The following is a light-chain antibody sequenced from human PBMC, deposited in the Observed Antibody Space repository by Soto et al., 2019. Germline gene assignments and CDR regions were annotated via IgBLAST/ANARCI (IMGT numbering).Light chain of an antibody. V-gene: IGLV2-23*02. J-gene: IGLJ2*01. Sequence: QSALTRPASVSGSPGQSIAISCTGTSSDVGSYNFVSWYQQHPGKAPKLIIYEVNKWPSGVSDRFSGSKSGNTASLTISGLQAEDEADYYCCSYVGTDIVLFGGGTKLTVL. CDR2: EVN. CDR3: CSYVGTDIVL. CDR1: SSDVGSYNF.